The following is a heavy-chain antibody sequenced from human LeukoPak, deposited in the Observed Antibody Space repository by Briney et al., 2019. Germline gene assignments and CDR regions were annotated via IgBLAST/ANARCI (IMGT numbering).Heavy chain of an antibody. V-gene: IGHV4-4*07. CDR1: GGSISSYY. CDR2: IYTSGST. D-gene: IGHD2-2*01. J-gene: IGHJ6*04. Sequence: SETLSLTCTVSGGSISSYYWSWIRQPAGKGLEWIGRIYTSGSTNYNPSLKSRVTMSVDTSKNQFSLKLSSVTAADTAVYHCARDLWYYSTHPVDVWGKGTTVTVSS. CDR3: ARDLWYYSTHPVDV.